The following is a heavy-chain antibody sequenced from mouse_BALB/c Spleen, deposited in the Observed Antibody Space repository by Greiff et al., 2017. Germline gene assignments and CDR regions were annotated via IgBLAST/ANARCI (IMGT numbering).Heavy chain of an antibody. V-gene: IGHV3-8*02. CDR1: GDSITSGY. CDR3: ARWGYDGYFFAY. Sequence: EVQLQQSGPSLVKPSQTLSLTCSVTGDSITSGYWNWIRKFPGNKLEYMGYISYSGSTYYNPSLKSRISITRDTSKNQYYLQLNSVTTEDTATYYCARWGYDGYFFAYWGQGTLVTVSA. J-gene: IGHJ3*01. D-gene: IGHD2-3*01. CDR2: ISYSGST.